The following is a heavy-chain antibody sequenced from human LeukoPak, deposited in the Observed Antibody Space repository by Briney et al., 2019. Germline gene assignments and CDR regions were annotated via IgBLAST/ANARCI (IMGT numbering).Heavy chain of an antibody. D-gene: IGHD2-2*01. V-gene: IGHV3-30*18. Sequence: GGSLRLSCAASGFTFSNYGMHWVRQAPGKGLEWVAVISYDGSDKYYADSVKGRFTISRDNSMDTLYLQMNSLRAEDTAVYYCAKSTIGGVGAPTNDYWGQGTLVTVSS. CDR3: AKSTIGGVGAPTNDY. CDR1: GFTFSNYG. J-gene: IGHJ4*02. CDR2: ISYDGSDK.